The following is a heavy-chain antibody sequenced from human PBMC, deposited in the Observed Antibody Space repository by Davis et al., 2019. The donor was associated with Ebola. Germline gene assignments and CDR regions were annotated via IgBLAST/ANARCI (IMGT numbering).Heavy chain of an antibody. D-gene: IGHD2-15*01. CDR2: ISYDGSNK. V-gene: IGHV3-30-3*01. J-gene: IGHJ4*02. CDR1: GFTFSSYA. Sequence: PGGSLRLSCAASGFTFSSYAMHWVRQAPGKGLEWVALISYDGSNKYYADSVKGRFTISRDNSKNTLYLQMNSLRAEDTAMYYCASPYLAKSAAATSRVDYWGQGTLVTVSS. CDR3: ASPYLAKSAAATSRVDY.